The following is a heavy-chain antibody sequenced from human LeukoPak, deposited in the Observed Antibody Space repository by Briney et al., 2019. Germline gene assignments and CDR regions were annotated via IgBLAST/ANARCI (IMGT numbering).Heavy chain of an antibody. CDR1: GFTLSRYS. J-gene: IGHJ4*02. CDR3: AKDTPRGYNYGYFDY. D-gene: IGHD5-18*01. CDR2: ISSGSSYI. Sequence: GGSLRLSCAASGFTLSRYSMNWVRQAPGKGLEWVSSISSGSSYIYYAGSVKGRFTISRDNAKNSLYLQMNSPKAEDTAVYYCAKDTPRGYNYGYFDYWGQGTLVTVSS. V-gene: IGHV3-21*04.